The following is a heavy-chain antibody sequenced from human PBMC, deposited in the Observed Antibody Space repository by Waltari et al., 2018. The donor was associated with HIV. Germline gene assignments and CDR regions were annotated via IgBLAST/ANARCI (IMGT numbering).Heavy chain of an antibody. D-gene: IGHD2-15*01. CDR1: GYTFTSYD. Sequence: QVQLVQSGAEVKKPGASVKVSCKASGYTFTSYDINWVGQDTGQGLEWMGWMNPNSGNTGYAQKFQGRVTMTRNTSISTAYMELSSLRSEDTAVYYCARREGTYCSGGSCYSIYYYGMDVWGQGTTVTVSS. V-gene: IGHV1-8*01. CDR3: ARREGTYCSGGSCYSIYYYGMDV. J-gene: IGHJ6*02. CDR2: MNPNSGNT.